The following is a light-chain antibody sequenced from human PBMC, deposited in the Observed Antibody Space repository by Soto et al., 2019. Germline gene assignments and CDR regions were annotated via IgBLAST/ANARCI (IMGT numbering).Light chain of an antibody. CDR1: RSIRSY. Sequence: DIQMTQSPSSLSASVGDRVTITCRASRSIRSYLNWYQQKPEKAPKLLIFAASSLQSGVPSRFSGSGSGTDFTLTISSLQPEDFATYYCQQGYITPWTFGQGTKVEIK. V-gene: IGKV1-39*01. CDR2: AAS. J-gene: IGKJ1*01. CDR3: QQGYITPWT.